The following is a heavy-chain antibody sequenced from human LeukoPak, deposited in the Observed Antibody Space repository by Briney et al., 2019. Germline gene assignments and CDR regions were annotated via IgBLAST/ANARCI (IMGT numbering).Heavy chain of an antibody. V-gene: IGHV3-11*04. Sequence: PGGSLRLSCAASGFTFSDYYMSWIRQAPGKGLGWVSYISSSGSTIYYADSVKGRFTISRDNAKNSLYLQMNSLRAEDTAVYYCARDSNDFWSGHLDYWGQGTLVTVSS. CDR3: ARDSNDFWSGHLDY. D-gene: IGHD3-3*01. CDR1: GFTFSDYY. J-gene: IGHJ4*02. CDR2: ISSSGSTI.